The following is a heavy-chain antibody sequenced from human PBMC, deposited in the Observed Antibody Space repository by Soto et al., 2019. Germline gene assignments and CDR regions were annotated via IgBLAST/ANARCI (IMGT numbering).Heavy chain of an antibody. J-gene: IGHJ4*02. CDR3: ARAATGSYHSAY. CDR2: IAPHSGRT. CDR1: GYAFTSYG. Sequence: QVQLVQSGPEVKNPGASVRVSCVASGYAFTSYGVNWVRQAPGQGLEWMGWIAPHSGRTTYLPKFQGRVTMTADVSTNTAYIELSSTKSDDPNIYFCARAATGSYHSAYWGQGTVVTVSS. V-gene: IGHV1-18*04. D-gene: IGHD3-10*01.